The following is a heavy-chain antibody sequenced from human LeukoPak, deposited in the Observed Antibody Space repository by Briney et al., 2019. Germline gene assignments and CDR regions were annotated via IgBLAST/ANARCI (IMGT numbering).Heavy chain of an antibody. CDR2: ITGRGEHM. D-gene: IGHD6-25*01. J-gene: IGHJ4*02. V-gene: IGHV3-23*01. Sequence: GGSLRLFCTASGRTFSSYGMTWVRQAPGKGLEWVSGITGRGEHMFYAGSVKGRFTISRDNSKNTLYLQMNSLRAEDTAVYYCAKDRRLAAFDYGGQGTLVTVSS. CDR1: GRTFSSYG. CDR3: AKDRRLAAFDY.